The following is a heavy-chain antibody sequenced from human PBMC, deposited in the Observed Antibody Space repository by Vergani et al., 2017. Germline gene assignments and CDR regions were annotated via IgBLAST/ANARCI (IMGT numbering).Heavy chain of an antibody. D-gene: IGHD3-10*01. CDR3: ARSGFGELTLSC. CDR1: GFTFSSYG. Sequence: QVQLVESGGGVVQPGRSLRLSCAASGFTFSSYGMHWVRQAPGKGLEWVAVIWYDGSNKYYADSVKGRFTISRDNAKNTLYLQMNSLRAEDTAVYYCARSGFGELTLSCWGQGTLVTVSS. V-gene: IGHV3-33*03. CDR2: IWYDGSNK. J-gene: IGHJ4*02.